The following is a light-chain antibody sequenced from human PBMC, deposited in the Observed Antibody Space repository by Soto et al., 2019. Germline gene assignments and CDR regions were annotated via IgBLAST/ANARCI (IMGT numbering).Light chain of an antibody. Sequence: EIVMPQSPATLSVSPGERATLSCRASQSVSSNLAWYQQKPGQAPRLLIYGASTRATGIPARFSVSGSGTEFTLTISSLQSEDFAVYYCQQYNNWASFGQGTKVDSK. V-gene: IGKV3-15*01. CDR1: QSVSSN. CDR3: QQYNNWAS. J-gene: IGKJ1*01. CDR2: GAS.